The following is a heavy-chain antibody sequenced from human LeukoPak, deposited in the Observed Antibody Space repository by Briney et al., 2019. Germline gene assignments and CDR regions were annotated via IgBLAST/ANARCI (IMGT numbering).Heavy chain of an antibody. D-gene: IGHD3-16*01. Sequence: GGSLRLSCAASGFTFSSYSMNWVRQAPGKGLEWVSYISNSSSTIYYADSVKGRFTISRDNAKNSLYLQMSNLRAEDTAVYFCARGGGLDVWGQGATVTVSS. CDR3: ARGGGLDV. J-gene: IGHJ6*02. V-gene: IGHV3-48*04. CDR2: ISNSSSTI. CDR1: GFTFSSYS.